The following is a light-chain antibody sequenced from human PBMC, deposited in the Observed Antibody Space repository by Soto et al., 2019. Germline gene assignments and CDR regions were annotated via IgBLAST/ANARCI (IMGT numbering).Light chain of an antibody. Sequence: IQVAQSPPTLSASVGDRVTITFQATQDISNHLNWYQQKPGKAPKILIYDASTLEIGVPSRFSGNGSGTDFTFTIRSLQPEDIATYYCQQFNNVPLTFGGGTKVDIK. CDR2: DAS. J-gene: IGKJ4*01. V-gene: IGKV1-33*01. CDR1: QDISNH. CDR3: QQFNNVPLT.